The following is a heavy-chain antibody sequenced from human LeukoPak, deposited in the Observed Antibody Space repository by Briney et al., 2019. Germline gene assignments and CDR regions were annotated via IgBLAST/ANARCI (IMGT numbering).Heavy chain of an antibody. D-gene: IGHD1-14*01. CDR3: ARIDRWFDP. CDR1: GGSISSGSYY. J-gene: IGHJ5*02. CDR2: IYISGST. Sequence: SQTLSLTCTVYGGSISSGSYYWSWIRQPAGKGLEWFGRIYISGSTNYNPSLKSRVTISVDTSKNQFSLKLSSVTAADTAVYYCARIDRWFDPWGQGTLVTVSS. V-gene: IGHV4-61*02.